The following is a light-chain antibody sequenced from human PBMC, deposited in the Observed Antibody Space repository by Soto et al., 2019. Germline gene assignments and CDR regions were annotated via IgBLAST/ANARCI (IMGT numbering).Light chain of an antibody. J-gene: IGKJ1*01. CDR3: LQYNSYPWT. V-gene: IGKV1-17*01. CDR2: TAS. CDR1: QGIRND. Sequence: IQRPPSPSSLSASVGDRVPITCRASQGIRNDLGWYQQHPGRAPKRLVHTASSLQSGVPSRFSGSGSGTEFTLTISGLQPEDFASYYCLQYNSYPWTFGQGTEVDIK.